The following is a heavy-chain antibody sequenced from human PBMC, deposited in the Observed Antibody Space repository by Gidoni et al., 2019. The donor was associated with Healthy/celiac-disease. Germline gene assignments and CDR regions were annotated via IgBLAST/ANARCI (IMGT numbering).Heavy chain of an antibody. V-gene: IGHV3-9*01. Sequence: EVQLVESGGGLVQPGRSLRLSCAASGFTFDDYAMHWVRQAPGKGLEWVSGISWNSGSIGYADSVKGRFTISRDNAKNSLYLQMNSLRAEDTALYYCAKGMGLLGIDAFDIWGQGTMVTVSS. J-gene: IGHJ3*02. CDR2: ISWNSGSI. D-gene: IGHD2-21*01. CDR1: GFTFDDYA. CDR3: AKGMGLLGIDAFDI.